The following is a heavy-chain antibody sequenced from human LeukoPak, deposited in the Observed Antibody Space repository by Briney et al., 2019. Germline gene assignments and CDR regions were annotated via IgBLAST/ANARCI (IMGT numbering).Heavy chain of an antibody. CDR2: MNPNSGNT. D-gene: IGHD6-13*01. Sequence: ASVKVSCKASGYTFTSYYMHWVRQAPGQGLEWMGWMNPNSGNTGYAQKFQGRVTITRNTSISTAYMELSSLRSEDTAVYYCALLTAAAGTGYWGQGTLVTVSS. V-gene: IGHV1-8*03. J-gene: IGHJ4*02. CDR3: ALLTAAAGTGY. CDR1: GYTFTSYY.